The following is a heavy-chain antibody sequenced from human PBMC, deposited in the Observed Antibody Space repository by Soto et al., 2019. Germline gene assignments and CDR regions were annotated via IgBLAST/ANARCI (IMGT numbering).Heavy chain of an antibody. CDR2: IYSDDTT. CDR3: ERDWIPESQGAEYFQH. CDR1: GFTVSNNY. Sequence: HPGGSLRLSCAASGFTVSNNYMSWVRQAPGKGLEWVSVIYSDDTTYYADSVKGRFTISRDNSKNTLYLQMNSLRAEDTAVYYCERDWIPESQGAEYFQHWGQGTLVTVSS. V-gene: IGHV3-53*01. D-gene: IGHD5-18*01. J-gene: IGHJ1*01.